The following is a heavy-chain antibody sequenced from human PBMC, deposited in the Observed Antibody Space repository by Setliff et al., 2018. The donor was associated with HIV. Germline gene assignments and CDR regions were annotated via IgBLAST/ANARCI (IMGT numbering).Heavy chain of an antibody. Sequence: PGGSLRLSCVASGITVSGIYMTWVRQSPGKGPEWVSAISDGGGSTYYAVSVKGRFTISRDNSKNTLYLQMNSLKTEDTAVYYCIRAQDSSAYYYLDYWGQGTLVTVSS. V-gene: IGHV3-23*01. D-gene: IGHD3-22*01. CDR2: ISDGGGST. J-gene: IGHJ4*02. CDR3: IRAQDSSAYYYLDY. CDR1: GITVSGIY.